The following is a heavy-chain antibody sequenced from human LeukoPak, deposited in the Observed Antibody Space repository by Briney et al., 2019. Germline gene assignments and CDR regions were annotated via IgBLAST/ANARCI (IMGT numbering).Heavy chain of an antibody. D-gene: IGHD6-19*01. J-gene: IGHJ6*03. V-gene: IGHV4-4*07. Sequence: PSETLSLTCTVSGGSISSYYWSWIRQPAGKGLEWIGRIYTSGSTNYNPSLKSRVTISVDKSKNQFSLKLSSVTAADTAVYHCARDPSSGWSNYYYYYMDVWGKGTTVTVSS. CDR2: IYTSGST. CDR3: ARDPSSGWSNYYYYYMDV. CDR1: GGSISSYY.